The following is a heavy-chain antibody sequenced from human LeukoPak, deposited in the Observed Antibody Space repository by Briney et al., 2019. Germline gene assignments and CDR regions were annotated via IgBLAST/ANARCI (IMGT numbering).Heavy chain of an antibody. D-gene: IGHD5-18*01. CDR3: ARLGTAVVARYVDY. V-gene: IGHV5-51*01. J-gene: IGHJ4*02. Sequence: GESLKISCKGSGYSFPSYWIAWGRQMPGKGLEWMGSIYPGDSDTRYSPSFQGQVTISADKSISTSYLQWSGLKASDTAIYYCARLGTAVVARYVDYWGQGTQVTVSS. CDR2: IYPGDSDT. CDR1: GYSFPSYW.